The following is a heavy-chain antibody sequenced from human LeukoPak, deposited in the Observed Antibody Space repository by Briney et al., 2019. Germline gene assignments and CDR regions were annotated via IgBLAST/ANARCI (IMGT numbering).Heavy chain of an antibody. CDR3: ARSGYSSSWYSGWFDP. V-gene: IGHV4-4*09. CDR1: GGSISSYY. CDR2: IYTSGST. J-gene: IGHJ5*02. Sequence: PETLSLTCTVSGGSISSYYWSWIRQPPGKGLEWIGYIYTSGSTNYNPSLKSRVTISVDTSKNQFSLKLSSVTAADTAVYYCARSGYSSSWYSGWFDPWGQGTLVAVSS. D-gene: IGHD6-13*01.